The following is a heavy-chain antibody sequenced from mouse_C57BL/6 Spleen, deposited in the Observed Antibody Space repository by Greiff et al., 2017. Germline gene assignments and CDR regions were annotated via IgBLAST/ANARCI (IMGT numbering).Heavy chain of an antibody. D-gene: IGHD2-3*01. CDR1: GYAFSSSW. CDR3: ARDDGYYYFDV. CDR2: IYPGDGDT. Sequence: QVQLQQSGPELVKPGASVKISCKASGYAFSSSWMNWVKQRPGKGLEWIGRIYPGDGDTNYNGKFKGKATLTADKSSSTAYMQLSSLTSEDSAVYFCARDDGYYYFDVWGTGTTLTVSS. J-gene: IGHJ1*03. V-gene: IGHV1-82*01.